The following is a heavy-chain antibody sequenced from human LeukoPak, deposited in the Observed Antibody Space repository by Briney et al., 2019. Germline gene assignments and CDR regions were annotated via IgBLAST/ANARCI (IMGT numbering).Heavy chain of an antibody. CDR3: ARGTDYQLPLLDC. V-gene: IGHV1-69*05. J-gene: IGHJ4*02. Sequence: ASVKVSCKASGGTFSSYAISWVRQAPGQGLEWMGGIIPIFGTANYAQKFQGRLTMTRDTSTSTVYMELSSLRSEDTAVYYCARGTDYQLPLLDCWGQGTLVTVSS. D-gene: IGHD2-2*01. CDR1: GGTFSSYA. CDR2: IIPIFGTA.